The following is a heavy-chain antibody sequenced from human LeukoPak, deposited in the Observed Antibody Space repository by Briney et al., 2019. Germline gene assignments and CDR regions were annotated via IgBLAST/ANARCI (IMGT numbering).Heavy chain of an antibody. J-gene: IGHJ4*02. Sequence: GGSLRLSCAGSGFTFSSHWIGWVRQAPGKGLEWVAHINQDGSQKYYVDSVEGRFAISRDNAKNSLYLQMNSLRAEDTAIYYCVRDKIVGATKNDYWGQGILVTVSS. CDR1: GFTFSSHW. V-gene: IGHV3-7*01. CDR2: INQDGSQK. CDR3: VRDKIVGATKNDY. D-gene: IGHD1-26*01.